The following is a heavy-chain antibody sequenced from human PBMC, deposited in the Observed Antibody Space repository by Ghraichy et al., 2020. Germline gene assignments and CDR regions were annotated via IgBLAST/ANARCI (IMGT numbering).Heavy chain of an antibody. J-gene: IGHJ4*02. V-gene: IGHV4-59*08. Sequence: SQTLSLTCTVSGCSITGFYLTWIRLPPGKGPEWLAYIYYNGNTIYNPSLMGRATMSMDASKRQFFLNLRSVFAADTAHYYCARLTRDGYNFREGKFDYWGQRTLVSVSS. CDR2: IYYNGNT. D-gene: IGHD5-24*01. CDR3: ARLTRDGYNFREGKFDY. CDR1: GCSITGFY.